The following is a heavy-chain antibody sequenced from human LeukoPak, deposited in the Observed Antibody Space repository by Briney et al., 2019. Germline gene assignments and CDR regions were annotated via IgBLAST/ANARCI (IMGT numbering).Heavy chain of an antibody. D-gene: IGHD2-15*01. CDR1: GFSLSSYA. CDR3: AKAPVTTCRGAFCYPFDY. CDR2: TSSSDAGK. J-gene: IGHJ4*02. Sequence: GGSLRLSCTVSGFSLSSYALSWVRRAPGKGLEWVSATSSSDAGKYYADSVRGRFTISRDNSRNTMYLQMNSLRVEDAAVYYCAKAPVTTCRGAFCYPFDYWGLGTLVTVSS. V-gene: IGHV3-23*01.